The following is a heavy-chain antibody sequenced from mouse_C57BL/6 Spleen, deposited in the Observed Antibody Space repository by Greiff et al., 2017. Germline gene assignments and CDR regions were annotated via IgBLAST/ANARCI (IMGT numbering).Heavy chain of an antibody. V-gene: IGHV1-61*01. J-gene: IGHJ4*01. D-gene: IGHD4-1*01. Sequence: QVQLQQPGAELVRPGSSVKLSCKASGYTFTSYWMDWVKQRPGQGLEWIGNIYPSDSETHYNQKFKDKATLTVDKSSSTAYMQLSSLTSEDSAVYYCARLNWDVDAMDYWGQGTSVTVSS. CDR2: IYPSDSET. CDR1: GYTFTSYW. CDR3: ARLNWDVDAMDY.